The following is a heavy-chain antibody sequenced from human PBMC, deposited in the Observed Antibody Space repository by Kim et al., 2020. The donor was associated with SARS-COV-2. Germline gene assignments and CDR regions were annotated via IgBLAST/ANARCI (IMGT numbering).Heavy chain of an antibody. CDR1: GFTFSGYG. CDR2: IWYDGRYQ. J-gene: IGHJ6*03. CDR3: ARNTGDYYMDV. V-gene: IGHV3-33*01. Sequence: GGSLRLSCAASGFTFSGYGMHWVRQAPGKGLEWVSIIWYDGRYQYYADSVKGRFTVSRDNSMNTVFLQMNSLRVEDTAVYYCARNTGDYYMDVWGEGTTVTVSS. D-gene: IGHD3-10*01.